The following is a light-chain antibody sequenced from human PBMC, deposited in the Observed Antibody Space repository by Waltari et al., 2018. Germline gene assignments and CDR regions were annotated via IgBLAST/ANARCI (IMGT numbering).Light chain of an antibody. V-gene: IGKV4-1*01. CDR1: RTVLYDSNNKIY. CDR3: HQYYNTPYS. CDR2: WAS. J-gene: IGKJ2*03. Sequence: DIVMTQSPDSLAVCLGERATINCKSSRTVLYDSNNKIYLAWYQQKPGQPPNLLIYWASTRKSGVPDRFSGSGSGTDFTLTISTLQAEDVAVYYCHQYYNTPYSYGQGTKLEIK.